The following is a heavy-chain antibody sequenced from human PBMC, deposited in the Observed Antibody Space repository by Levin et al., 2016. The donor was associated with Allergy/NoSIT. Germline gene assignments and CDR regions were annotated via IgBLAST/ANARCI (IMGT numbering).Heavy chain of an antibody. CDR2: IIPILGIA. J-gene: IGHJ5*02. CDR1: GGTFSSYT. Sequence: SVKVSCKASGGTFSSYTISWVRQAPGQGLEWMGRIIPILGIANYAQKFQGRVTITADKSTSTAYMELSSLRSEDTAVYYCARAQRGLVVNARGDWFDPWGQGTLVTVSS. D-gene: IGHD3-22*01. CDR3: ARAQRGLVVNARGDWFDP. V-gene: IGHV1-69*02.